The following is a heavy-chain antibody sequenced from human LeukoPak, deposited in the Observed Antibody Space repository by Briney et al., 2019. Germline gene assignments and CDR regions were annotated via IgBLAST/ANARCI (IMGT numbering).Heavy chain of an antibody. V-gene: IGHV3-7*03. Sequence: GGSLRLSCAASGFTFSSYWMSWVRQAPGKGLEWVANIKQDGSEKYYVDSAKGRFTISRDNAKNSLYLQMNSLRADDTAVYYCARFGSSWYAYYYYMDVWGKGTTVTVSS. CDR2: IKQDGSEK. CDR3: ARFGSSWYAYYYYMDV. D-gene: IGHD6-13*01. CDR1: GFTFSSYW. J-gene: IGHJ6*03.